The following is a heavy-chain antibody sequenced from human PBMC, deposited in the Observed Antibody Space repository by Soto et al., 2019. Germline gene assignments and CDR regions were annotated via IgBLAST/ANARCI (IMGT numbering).Heavy chain of an antibody. CDR2: INAGNGNT. CDR1: GYTFTSYA. Sequence: QVQLVQSGAEVKKPGASVKVSCKASGYTFTSYAMHWVRQAPGQRLEWMGWINAGNGNTKYSQKFQGRVTITRDTSASTAYMELSRLRSEDTAVYYCARASQDVVVVVALGYWGQGTLVTVSS. CDR3: ARASQDVVVVVALGY. D-gene: IGHD2-15*01. J-gene: IGHJ4*02. V-gene: IGHV1-3*01.